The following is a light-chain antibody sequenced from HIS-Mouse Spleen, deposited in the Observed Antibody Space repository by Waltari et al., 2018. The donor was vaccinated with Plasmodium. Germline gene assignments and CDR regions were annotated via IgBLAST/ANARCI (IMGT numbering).Light chain of an antibody. J-gene: IGKJ1*01. Sequence: DIQMTQSPSSLSASVGDRVTITCQASQDISNYLNWYQQKPGKAPKLLIYDASNLETGVPSRFSGSGSGTDFTFTISSLQPEDFATYYCQQSYSTWTFGHGTKVDIK. V-gene: IGKV1-33*01. CDR1: QDISNY. CDR3: QQSYSTWT. CDR2: DAS.